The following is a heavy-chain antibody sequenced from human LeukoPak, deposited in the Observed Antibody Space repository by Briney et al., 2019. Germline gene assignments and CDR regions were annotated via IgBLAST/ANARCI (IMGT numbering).Heavy chain of an antibody. D-gene: IGHD6-13*01. J-gene: IGHJ5*02. CDR2: IYHSGST. CDR1: GFTFSSYW. V-gene: IGHV4-4*02. Sequence: PGGSLRLSCAASGFTFSSYWMSWVRQPPGKGLEWIGEIYHSGSTNYNPSLKSRVTISVDKSKNQFSLKLSSVTAADTAVYYCARDPAAAGSKHWFDPWGQGTLVTVSS. CDR3: ARDPAAAGSKHWFDP.